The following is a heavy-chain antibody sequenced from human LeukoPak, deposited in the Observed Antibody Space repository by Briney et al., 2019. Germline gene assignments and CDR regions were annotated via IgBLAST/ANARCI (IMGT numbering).Heavy chain of an antibody. CDR1: GYSFTSYW. CDR3: ARRARPYDTLTGYYQYYFDY. J-gene: IGHJ4*02. CDR2: IYPGDSDT. D-gene: IGHD3-9*01. Sequence: GESLKISCKGSGYSFTSYWLGWVRQMPGKGLEWMGIIYPGDSDTRYSPSFQGQVTISADKSISTAYLQWSSLKASDTAMYYCARRARPYDTLTGYYQYYFDYWGQGTLVTVSS. V-gene: IGHV5-51*01.